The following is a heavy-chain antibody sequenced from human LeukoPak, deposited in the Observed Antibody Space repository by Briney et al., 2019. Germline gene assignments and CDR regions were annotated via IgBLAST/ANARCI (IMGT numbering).Heavy chain of an antibody. V-gene: IGHV4-61*02. CDR1: GGSISSGSYY. CDR2: IYTSGST. CDR3: ARVGLTMVRGVKFNWFDP. D-gene: IGHD3-10*01. J-gene: IGHJ5*02. Sequence: PSQTLSLTCTVSGGSISSGSYYWSWIRQPAGKGLEWIGRIYTSGSTNYNPSLKSRVTISVDTSKNQFSLKLSSVTAADTAVYYCARVGLTMVRGVKFNWFDPWGQGTLVTVSS.